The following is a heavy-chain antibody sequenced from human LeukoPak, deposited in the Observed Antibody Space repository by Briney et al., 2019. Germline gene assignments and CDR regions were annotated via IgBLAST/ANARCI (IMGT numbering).Heavy chain of an antibody. Sequence: SETLSLTCSVSGGSISTYYWSWIRQPPGKGLELIGYIHYSGNTNYNPSLNSRVTISVDTSKTQFSLKVSSVTAADTAVYYCAREGTAGTTLNWFDSWGQGTLVTVSS. CDR1: GGSISTYY. CDR2: IHYSGNT. V-gene: IGHV4-59*01. CDR3: AREGTAGTTLNWFDS. J-gene: IGHJ5*01. D-gene: IGHD1-1*01.